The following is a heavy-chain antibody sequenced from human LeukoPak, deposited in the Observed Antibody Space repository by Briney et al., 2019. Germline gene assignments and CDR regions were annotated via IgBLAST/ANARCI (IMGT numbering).Heavy chain of an antibody. J-gene: IGHJ4*02. V-gene: IGHV3-30*02. CDR3: AKAWSYYDSSGYDY. CDR1: GFTFSSYC. Sequence: GGSLRLSCAVSGFTFSSYCVHWVRQAPGKGREGVVFIRYDGCNKYYTDSVRRRFTISRDNHKNTLHPQMNGLRAEDTAVYYCAKAWSYYDSSGYDYWVERTL. D-gene: IGHD3-22*01. CDR2: IRYDGCNK.